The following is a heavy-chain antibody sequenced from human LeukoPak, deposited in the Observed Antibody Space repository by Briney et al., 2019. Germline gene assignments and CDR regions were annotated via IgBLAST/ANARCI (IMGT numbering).Heavy chain of an antibody. CDR2: INPNTGDR. CDR3: ARENEYEFDL. D-gene: IGHD2/OR15-2a*01. CDR1: GYTFTGHF. J-gene: IGHJ5*02. V-gene: IGHV1-2*02. Sequence: ASVKVSCKTSGYTFTGHFLHWVRQAPGQGLEWMGWINPNTGDRHYAQNFQGRVDMTRDTSITTAYMELSRLKSDDTAVYYCARENEYEFDLWGQGTLVTVSS.